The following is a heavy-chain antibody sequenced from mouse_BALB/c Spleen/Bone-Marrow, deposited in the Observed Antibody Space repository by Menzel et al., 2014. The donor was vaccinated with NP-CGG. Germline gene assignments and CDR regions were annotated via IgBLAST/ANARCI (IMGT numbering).Heavy chain of an antibody. CDR1: GFTFTDYY. J-gene: IGHJ1*01. D-gene: IGHD2-4*01. V-gene: IGHV7-3*02. Sequence: DVMLVESGGGLVQPGGSLRLSCATSGFTFTDYYMSWVRQPPGKALEWLGFIRNKANGYTTEYSASVEGRFTISRDNSQSILYLQMNTLRAEDSATYYCAREIINDYHWYFDVWGAGTTVTVSS. CDR2: IRNKANGYTT. CDR3: AREIINDYHWYFDV.